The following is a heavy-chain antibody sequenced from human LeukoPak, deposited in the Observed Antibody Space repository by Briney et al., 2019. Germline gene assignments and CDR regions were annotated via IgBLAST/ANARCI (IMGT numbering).Heavy chain of an antibody. CDR2: IIPIFGTA. Sequence: ASVKVSCKASGGTFSSYAISWVRQAPGQGLEWMGGIIPIFGTANYAQKFQGRVTITTDESTSTAYMELSSLRSEDTAVYYCARSIRGENYMDVWGKGTTVTVSS. D-gene: IGHD3-10*01. CDR1: GGTFSSYA. CDR3: ARSIRGENYMDV. J-gene: IGHJ6*03. V-gene: IGHV1-69*05.